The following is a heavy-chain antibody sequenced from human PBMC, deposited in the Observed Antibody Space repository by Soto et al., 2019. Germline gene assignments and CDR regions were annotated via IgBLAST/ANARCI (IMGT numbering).Heavy chain of an antibody. Sequence: QVQLVQSGAEVKKPGASVKVSCKASGYTFTNHDINWVRQVPGQGFEWMGWMIPDSGRTGYAQKFQGRVTMTRTTSTSTAYMELSSVRNEARAVYYCARGDQFGFGVDYWGQGTLVTVSS. CDR1: GYTFTNHD. CDR3: ARGDQFGFGVDY. V-gene: IGHV1-8*01. CDR2: MIPDSGRT. J-gene: IGHJ4*02. D-gene: IGHD3-10*01.